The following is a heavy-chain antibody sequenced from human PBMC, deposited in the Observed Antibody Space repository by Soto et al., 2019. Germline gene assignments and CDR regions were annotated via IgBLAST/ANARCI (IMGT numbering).Heavy chain of an antibody. Sequence: SETLSLTCTVSGGSISSNSYYWGWIRQPPGKGLEWIGSIYYSGSTYYNPSLKSRVTISVDTSKNQFSLKLSSVTAADTAVYYCAREFSMVRGVIIMDYYYGMDVWGQGTTVTV. J-gene: IGHJ6*02. CDR1: GGSISSNSYY. D-gene: IGHD3-10*01. CDR3: AREFSMVRGVIIMDYYYGMDV. V-gene: IGHV4-39*02. CDR2: IYYSGST.